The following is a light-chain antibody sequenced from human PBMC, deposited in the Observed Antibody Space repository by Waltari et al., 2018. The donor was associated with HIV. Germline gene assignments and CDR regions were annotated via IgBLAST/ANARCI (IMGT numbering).Light chain of an antibody. CDR1: FLADQY. J-gene: IGLJ1*01. CDR2: KDT. V-gene: IGLV3-25*03. Sequence: YELTQPPSLPVPPGQTARLTRSGDFLADQYVHWYHQKPGQAPVSGMYKDTHRPSGIPDRFFGSTSGTTVTLTISGVQAEDEADYYCQSTDTSDAYYVFGGGTKVTVL. CDR3: QSTDTSDAYYV.